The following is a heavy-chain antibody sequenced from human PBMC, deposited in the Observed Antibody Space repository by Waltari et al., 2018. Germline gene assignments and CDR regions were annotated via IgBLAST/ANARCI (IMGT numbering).Heavy chain of an antibody. CDR2: IRGTGKT. Sequence: QLQLQQSGPGLVKPSESLSLTCAVSGDSMRSTYWWRWVRQPPGKGLEWIGQIRGTGKTNYNPSLDSRVTISIDTSNNHISLMLASVTAADTAVYYCARDRGRGLYLDSWGQGTLVTVSP. CDR3: ARDRGRGLYLDS. CDR1: GDSMRSTYW. V-gene: IGHV4-4*02. D-gene: IGHD2-15*01. J-gene: IGHJ4*02.